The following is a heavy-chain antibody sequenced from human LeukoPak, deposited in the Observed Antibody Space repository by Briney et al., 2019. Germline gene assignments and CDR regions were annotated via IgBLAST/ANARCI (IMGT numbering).Heavy chain of an antibody. CDR1: GGSISSGSYY. V-gene: IGHV4-61*02. Sequence: SQTLSLTCTVSGGSISSGSYYWSWIRQPAGKGLEWIARIYTSGSTNYNPSLKSRVTISVDTSKNQFSLKLSSVTAADTAVYYCARSIAAAGTRSGFYWYFDLWGRGTLVTVSS. CDR3: ARSIAAAGTRSGFYWYFDL. D-gene: IGHD6-13*01. J-gene: IGHJ2*01. CDR2: IYTSGST.